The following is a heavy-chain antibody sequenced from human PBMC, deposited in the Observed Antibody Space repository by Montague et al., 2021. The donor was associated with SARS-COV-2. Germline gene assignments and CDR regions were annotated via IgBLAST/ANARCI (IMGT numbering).Heavy chain of an antibody. V-gene: IGHV4-59*01. D-gene: IGHD6-19*01. CDR1: VGSISTYY. Sequence: SETLSPTRTLSVGSISTYYWNWIRQSPGKGLEWIGYVSDSGSTNYNPSLKSRIAISVATSKSQFSLKLTAVTAADTAVYYCARGRGWLVFDYWGQGNLVTVSS. CDR3: ARGRGWLVFDY. CDR2: VSDSGST. J-gene: IGHJ4*02.